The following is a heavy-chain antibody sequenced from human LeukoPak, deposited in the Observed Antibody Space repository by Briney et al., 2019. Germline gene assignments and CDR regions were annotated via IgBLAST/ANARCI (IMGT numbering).Heavy chain of an antibody. Sequence: GASVKVSCKASGYTFTAFYMNWVRQAPGQGLEWMGWVNPKSGDTNYAQKFQGRVTMTRDTSISTAYMELSSLRSEDTAVYYCARVARHRPPLRFLEWLLFLDAFDIWGQGTMVTVSS. CDR3: ARVARHRPPLRFLEWLLFLDAFDI. CDR1: GYTFTAFY. J-gene: IGHJ3*02. D-gene: IGHD3-3*01. V-gene: IGHV1-2*02. CDR2: VNPKSGDT.